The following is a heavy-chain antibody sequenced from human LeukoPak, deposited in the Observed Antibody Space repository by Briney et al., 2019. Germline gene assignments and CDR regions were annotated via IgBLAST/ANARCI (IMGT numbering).Heavy chain of an antibody. J-gene: IGHJ6*03. D-gene: IGHD6-13*01. CDR1: GGSFSGYY. V-gene: IGHV4-34*01. Sequence: SETLSLTCAVYGGSFSGYYWSWIRQPPGKGLEWIGEINHSGSTNYNPSLKSRVTISVDTSKNQFSLKLSSVTAADTAVYYCAGTIAAAGTSYYYYMDVWGKGTTVTISS. CDR3: AGTIAAAGTSYYYYMDV. CDR2: INHSGST.